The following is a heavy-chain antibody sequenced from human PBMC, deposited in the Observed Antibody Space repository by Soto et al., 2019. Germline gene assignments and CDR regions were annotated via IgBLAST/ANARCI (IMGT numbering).Heavy chain of an antibody. CDR2: ISAYNGNT. V-gene: IGHV1-18*01. J-gene: IGHJ4*02. Sequence: QVQLVQSGAEVKKPGASVKVSCKASGYTFTSYGISWVRQAPGQGLEWMGWISAYNGNTNYAQKLQGRVTMTTDASTSTADMQLRILRSDDTAVYYCARDLFLYSSSWYGFPPRRYYFDYWGQGTLVTVSS. CDR3: ARDLFLYSSSWYGFPPRRYYFDY. CDR1: GYTFTSYG. D-gene: IGHD6-13*01.